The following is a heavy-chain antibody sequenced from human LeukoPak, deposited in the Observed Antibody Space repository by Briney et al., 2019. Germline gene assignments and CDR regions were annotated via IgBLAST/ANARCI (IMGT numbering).Heavy chain of an antibody. CDR3: ARVDPDSSSTLEVFDY. J-gene: IGHJ4*02. D-gene: IGHD6-6*01. V-gene: IGHV4-59*01. CDR2: IYYSGST. Sequence: SETLSLTCTVSGGSISSYYWSWIRQPPGKGLEWIGYIYYSGSTNYNPSLKSRVTISVDTSKNQFSLKLSFVTAADTAVYYCARVDPDSSSTLEVFDYWGQGTLVTVSS. CDR1: GGSISSYY.